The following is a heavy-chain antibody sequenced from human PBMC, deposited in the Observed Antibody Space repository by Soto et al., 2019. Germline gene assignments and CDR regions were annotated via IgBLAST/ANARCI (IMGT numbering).Heavy chain of an antibody. CDR2: ISAYNGNT. CDR1: GYTFTSYG. V-gene: IGHV1-18*01. CDR3: ARDGYYYDSSGYYWSDY. J-gene: IGHJ4*02. Sequence: QVQLVQSGAEVKKPGASVKVSCKASGYTFTSYGISWVRQAPGQGLEWMGWISAYNGNTNYAQKLQGRVTMTTDTATSTAYMELSSLRSDDTAVYYCARDGYYYDSSGYYWSDYWGQGTLVTVSS. D-gene: IGHD3-22*01.